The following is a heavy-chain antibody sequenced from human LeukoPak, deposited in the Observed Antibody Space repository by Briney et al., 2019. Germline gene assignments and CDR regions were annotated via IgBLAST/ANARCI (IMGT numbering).Heavy chain of an antibody. CDR3: ARDGDYSSSSTLDY. D-gene: IGHD6-6*01. CDR1: GFTFSSYA. V-gene: IGHV3-30*01. Sequence: QPGGSLRLSCAASGFTFSSYAMHWVRQAPSKGLEWVAVMSYDGSNKYYADSVKGRFTISRDNSKNTLYLQMNSLRAEDTAVYYCARDGDYSSSSTLDYWGQGTLVTVSS. CDR2: MSYDGSNK. J-gene: IGHJ4*02.